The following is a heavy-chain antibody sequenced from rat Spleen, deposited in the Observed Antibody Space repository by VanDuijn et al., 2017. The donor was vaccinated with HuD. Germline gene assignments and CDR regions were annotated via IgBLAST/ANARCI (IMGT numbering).Heavy chain of an antibody. J-gene: IGHJ3*01. V-gene: IGHV5-29*01. D-gene: IGHD1-9*01. CDR2: ISSDGRRN. CDR1: GFTFSDYY. CDR3: ARHGYNSYFDY. Sequence: EVQLVESDGGLVQPGRSLKLSCAASGFTFSDYYMAWVRQAPTKGLEWVATISSDGRRNYYRDSVKGRFTISRDNAKSSLYLQMDSRRSEDTATYYCARHGYNSYFDYWGHGTLVTVSS.